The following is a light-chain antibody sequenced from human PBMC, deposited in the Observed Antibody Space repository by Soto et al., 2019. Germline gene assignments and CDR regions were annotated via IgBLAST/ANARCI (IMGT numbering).Light chain of an antibody. CDR2: SNN. Sequence: QPVLTQPPSASGTPGQRVTISCSGSSSNVGSNTVNWYQQLPGTAPKLLIYSNNQRPSGVPDRFSGSKSGTSASLAISGLQSEYEDDYYCAAWDDSLNGYVFGTGTKVTVL. CDR3: AAWDDSLNGYV. V-gene: IGLV1-44*01. CDR1: SSNVGSNT. J-gene: IGLJ1*01.